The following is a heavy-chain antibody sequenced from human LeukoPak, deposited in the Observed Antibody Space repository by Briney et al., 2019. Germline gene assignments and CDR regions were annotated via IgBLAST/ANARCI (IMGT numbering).Heavy chain of an antibody. D-gene: IGHD2-2*01. CDR1: GFTFSTYS. V-gene: IGHV3-21*01. J-gene: IGHJ5*02. CDR3: AREGPVATAFYR. CDR2: ISSSSNYK. Sequence: TGGSLRLSCAASGFTFSTYSMNWVRQAPGKGLEWVSSISSSSNYKYYADSLKGRLTISRDNAMNSLYLQMNNLRAEDTAVYFCAREGPVATAFYRWGQGTLVTVST.